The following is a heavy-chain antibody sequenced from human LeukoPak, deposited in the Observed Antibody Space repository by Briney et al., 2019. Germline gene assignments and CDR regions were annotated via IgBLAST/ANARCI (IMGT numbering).Heavy chain of an antibody. CDR2: IYYSGST. D-gene: IGHD1-26*01. V-gene: IGHV4-39*01. CDR1: GGSISSSSYY. CDR3: ARVARGSYYGDY. Sequence: SETLSLTCTVSGGSISSSSYYWGWIRQPPGKGLEWIGSIYYSGSTYYNPSLKSRVAISVDTSKNQFSLKLSSVTAADTAVYYCARVARGSYYGDYWGQGTLVTVSS. J-gene: IGHJ4*02.